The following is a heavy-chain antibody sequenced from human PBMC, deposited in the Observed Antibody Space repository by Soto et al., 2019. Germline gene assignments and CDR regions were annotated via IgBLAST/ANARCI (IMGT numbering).Heavy chain of an antibody. Sequence: GASVKVSCKASGYTFTCCSLHWLQQAPGQGLERMRWITLYSGNTNYAKRFQGRVTITRDMSLTTAYIELSSLCITGQVLKGGRTSCYNRVAAFDYWGQGTLVTVSS. CDR3: RTSCYNRVAAFDY. CDR1: GYTFTCCS. J-gene: IGHJ4*02. CDR2: ITLYSGNT. V-gene: IGHV1-45*02. D-gene: IGHD2-2*02.